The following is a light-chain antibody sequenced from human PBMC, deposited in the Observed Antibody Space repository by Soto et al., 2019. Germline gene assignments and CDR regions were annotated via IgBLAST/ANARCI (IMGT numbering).Light chain of an antibody. CDR2: EVS. J-gene: IGLJ1*01. CDR1: SSDVGGYNY. V-gene: IGLV2-14*01. Sequence: QSALTQPASVSGSPGQSITISCTGTSSDVGGYNYVSWYQQHPGKAPKLMIFEVSSRPSGVSNRFSGSKSGNTASLTISGLQAEHEADYYCSSYTSSSTLGVFGTGTKLTVL. CDR3: SSYTSSSTLGV.